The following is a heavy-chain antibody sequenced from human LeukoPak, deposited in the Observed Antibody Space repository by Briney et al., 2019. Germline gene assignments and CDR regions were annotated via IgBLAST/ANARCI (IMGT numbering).Heavy chain of an antibody. CDR1: GFTFSSYG. J-gene: IGHJ4*02. CDR2: IRYDGSNK. V-gene: IGHV3-30*02. CDR3: AKESCSSTSCYEYYFDY. Sequence: GGSLRLSCAASGFTFSSYGMHWVRQAPGKGLEWVAFIRYDGSNKYYADSVKGRFTISRDNSENTLYLQMNSLRAEDTAVYYCAKESCSSTSCYEYYFDYWGQGTLVTVSS. D-gene: IGHD2-2*01.